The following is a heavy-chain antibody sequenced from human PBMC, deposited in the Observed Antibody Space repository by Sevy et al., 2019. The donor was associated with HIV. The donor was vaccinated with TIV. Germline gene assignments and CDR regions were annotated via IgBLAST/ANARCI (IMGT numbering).Heavy chain of an antibody. CDR1: GFIFNSYV. D-gene: IGHD2-2*01. CDR3: AGVSSIVGVVLI. J-gene: IGHJ3*02. Sequence: GGSLRLSCAASGFIFNSYVMNWVRQAPGKGLEWVSGISGSGGSTYYADSVKGSFTISRDNSRNTLDLQMNSLRAEDTAVYYCAGVSSIVGVVLIWGQGTMVTGSS. V-gene: IGHV3-23*01. CDR2: ISGSGGST.